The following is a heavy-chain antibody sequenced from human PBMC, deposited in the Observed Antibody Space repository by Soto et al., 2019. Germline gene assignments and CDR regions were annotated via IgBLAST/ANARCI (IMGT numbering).Heavy chain of an antibody. J-gene: IGHJ4*02. CDR2: TWFDGSAK. CDR1: VFTFSSHA. D-gene: IGHD3-9*01. CDR3: ARDPRTYYDTLAHFDY. Sequence: PGGSLRLSCTASVFTFSSHAMHWVRQAPGKGLEWVTMTWFDGSAKYYADSVKGRFTVSRDNSKNTLYLEMNSLTAEDTAVYYCARDPRTYYDTLAHFDYWGQGALVTVSS. V-gene: IGHV3-33*01.